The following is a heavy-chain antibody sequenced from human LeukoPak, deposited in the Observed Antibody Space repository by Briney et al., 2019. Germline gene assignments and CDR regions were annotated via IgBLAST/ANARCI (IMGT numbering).Heavy chain of an antibody. D-gene: IGHD1-7*01. CDR2: IYYSGST. CDR3: ARLITGTTTAFDI. CDR1: GGSISSYY. Sequence: PSETLSLTCTVSGGSISSYYWSWIRQPPGKGLEWIGYIYYSGSTNYNPSLKSRVTISVDTSKNQFSLKLSSVTAADTAVYYRARLITGTTTAFDIWGQGTMVTVSS. V-gene: IGHV4-59*12. J-gene: IGHJ3*02.